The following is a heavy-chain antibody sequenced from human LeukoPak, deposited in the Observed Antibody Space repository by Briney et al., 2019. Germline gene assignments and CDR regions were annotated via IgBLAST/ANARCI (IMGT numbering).Heavy chain of an antibody. V-gene: IGHV4-59*01. J-gene: IGHJ4*02. CDR1: GVSITSDY. Sequence: PSETLSLTCSVSGVSITSDYWSWIRQPPGKGLEWIGYIYYSGSTNYNPSLKSRVTISVSTSKNQFSLKLSSVTAADTAVYYCARGNYFDYWGQGTLVTVSS. CDR3: ARGNYFDY. CDR2: IYYSGST.